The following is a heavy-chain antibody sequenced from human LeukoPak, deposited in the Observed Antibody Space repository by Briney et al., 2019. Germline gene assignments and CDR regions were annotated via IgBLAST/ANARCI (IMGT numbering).Heavy chain of an antibody. Sequence: GGSLRLSCAASGFTFSSYGMHWVRQAPGKGLEWVAVIWYDGSNKYYADSVKGRFTISRDNSKNTLYLQMNSLRAEDTAVYYCAREEVVVVPAAMGYYYYYGMDVWGQGTTVTVSS. CDR2: IWYDGSNK. V-gene: IGHV3-33*01. J-gene: IGHJ6*02. CDR3: AREEVVVVPAAMGYYYYYGMDV. CDR1: GFTFSSYG. D-gene: IGHD2-2*01.